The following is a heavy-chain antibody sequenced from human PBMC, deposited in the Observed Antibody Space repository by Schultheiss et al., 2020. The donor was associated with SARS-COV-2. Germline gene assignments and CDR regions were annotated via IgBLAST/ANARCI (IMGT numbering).Heavy chain of an antibody. CDR1: GFTFSSYG. J-gene: IGHJ4*02. Sequence: GGSLRLSCAASGFTFSSYGMHWVRQAPGKGLEWVSAISGSGGSTYYSDSVKGRFTISRDNPKSTLYLQMNSLRDEDTAVYYCAKARYSSSHYFDYWGQGTLVTVSS. D-gene: IGHD6-13*01. V-gene: IGHV3-23*01. CDR2: ISGSGGST. CDR3: AKARYSSSHYFDY.